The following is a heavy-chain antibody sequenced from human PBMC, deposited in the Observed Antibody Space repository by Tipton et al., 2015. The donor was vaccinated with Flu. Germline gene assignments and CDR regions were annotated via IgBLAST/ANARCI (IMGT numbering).Heavy chain of an antibody. J-gene: IGHJ4*02. V-gene: IGHV3-21*01. CDR2: ISSSSSYI. CDR1: GFTFSSYS. CDR3: ASVFWSGYPIF. D-gene: IGHD3-3*01. Sequence: SLRLSCAASGFTFSSYSMNWVRQAPGKGLEWVSSISSSSSYIYYADSVKGRFTISRDNAKNSLYLQMNSLRAEDTAVYYCASVFWSGYPIFGGQGTLVTVSS.